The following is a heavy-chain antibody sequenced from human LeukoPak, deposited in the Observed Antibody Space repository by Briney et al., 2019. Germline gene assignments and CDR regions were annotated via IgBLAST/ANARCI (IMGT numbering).Heavy chain of an antibody. J-gene: IGHJ4*02. CDR1: GFTFSSYE. CDR2: ISSSGSTR. D-gene: IGHD5-18*01. Sequence: GGSLRLSCAASGFTFSSYEMNWVHQAPGKGLEWVSYISSSGSTRYYADSVKGRFTISRDNAKNSLYLQMNSLRAEDTAVYYSARESDTATFDYWGQGTLVTVSS. V-gene: IGHV3-48*03. CDR3: ARESDTATFDY.